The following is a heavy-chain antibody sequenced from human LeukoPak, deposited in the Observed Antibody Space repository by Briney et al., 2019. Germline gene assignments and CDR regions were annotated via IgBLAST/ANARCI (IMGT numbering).Heavy chain of an antibody. D-gene: IGHD3-10*01. CDR2: INHSGST. Sequence: SETLSLTCAVYGGSFSGYYWSWIRQPPGKGREWIGEINHSGSTNYNPSLKSRVTISVDTSKNQFSLKLSSVTAAATAVYYGARPDRHRARSGRLEAFDIWGQGTMVPVSS. J-gene: IGHJ3*02. V-gene: IGHV4-34*01. CDR3: ARPDRHRARSGRLEAFDI. CDR1: GGSFSGYY.